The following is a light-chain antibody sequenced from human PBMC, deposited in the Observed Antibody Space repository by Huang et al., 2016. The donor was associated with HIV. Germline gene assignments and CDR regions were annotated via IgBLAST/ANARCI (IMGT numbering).Light chain of an antibody. Sequence: EIEMTQSPVTLSVSPGERATLSGRASQSVSSNLAWYQQKPGQAPRLLIYGASTRATGSPASFSGSGSGTDFTLTISSLQSEDFAVYYCQQYNNWPRGTFGQGTKVDIK. V-gene: IGKV3-15*01. J-gene: IGKJ1*01. CDR1: QSVSSN. CDR2: GAS. CDR3: QQYNNWPRGT.